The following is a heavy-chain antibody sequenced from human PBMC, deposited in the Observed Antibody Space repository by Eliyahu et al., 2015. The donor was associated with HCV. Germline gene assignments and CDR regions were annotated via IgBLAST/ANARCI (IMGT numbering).Heavy chain of an antibody. CDR2: IXNVDFST. J-gene: IGHJ6*02. Sequence: EVQLLESGGDLVQPGGSLRLSCAASGFTFSNYPMSWVRQAPGKGLEXVSHIXNVDFSTFYADXVKGRFTVSRDHSKNTLFLQMNSLRAEDTAIYYCATDHHCPDTDCLGMDVWGQGTTVTVSS. D-gene: IGHD2-8*02. CDR1: GFTFSNYP. CDR3: ATDHHCPDTDCLGMDV. V-gene: IGHV3-23*03.